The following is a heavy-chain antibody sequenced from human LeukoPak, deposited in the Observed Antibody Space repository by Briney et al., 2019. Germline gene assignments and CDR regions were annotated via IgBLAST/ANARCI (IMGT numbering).Heavy chain of an antibody. CDR2: INAGNGNT. CDR3: ARNFYDSRSAYGMDV. CDR1: GYTFTSYA. J-gene: IGHJ6*02. Sequence: VASVKVSCKASGYTFTSYAMHWVRQAPGQRLEWMGWINAGNGNTKYSQKFQGRVTITADESTSTAYMELSSLRSEDTAVYYCARNFYDSRSAYGMDVWGQGTTVTVSS. V-gene: IGHV1-3*01. D-gene: IGHD3-22*01.